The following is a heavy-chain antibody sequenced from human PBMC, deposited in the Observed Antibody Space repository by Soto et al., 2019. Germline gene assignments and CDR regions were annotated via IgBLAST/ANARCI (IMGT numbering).Heavy chain of an antibody. V-gene: IGHV3-23*01. J-gene: IGHJ5*02. CDR2: ISGSGCST. D-gene: IGHD6-13*01. CDR1: GFTFSSYA. Sequence: PGGSLRLSCAASGFTFSSYAMSWVRQAPGKGLEWVSGISGSGCSTYFADSVKGRFTISRDNSKNSLHLQMNSLRAEDTAVYYCTRDASRDSSARGWFDPWGPGTLVTVSS. CDR3: TRDASRDSSARGWFDP.